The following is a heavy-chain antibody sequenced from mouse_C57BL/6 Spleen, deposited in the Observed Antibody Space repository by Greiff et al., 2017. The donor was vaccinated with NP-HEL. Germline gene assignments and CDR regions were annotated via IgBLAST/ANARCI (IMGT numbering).Heavy chain of an antibody. J-gene: IGHJ2*01. CDR1: GYTFTSYW. CDR3: ARSTVVATNFDY. Sequence: QVQLQQPGAELVMPGASVKLSCKASGYTFTSYWMHWVKQGPGQGLEWIGEIDPSDSYTNYNQKFKGKSTLTVDKSSSTAYMQLSSLTSEDSAVYYCARSTVVATNFDYWGQGTTLTVSS. V-gene: IGHV1-69*01. CDR2: IDPSDSYT. D-gene: IGHD1-1*01.